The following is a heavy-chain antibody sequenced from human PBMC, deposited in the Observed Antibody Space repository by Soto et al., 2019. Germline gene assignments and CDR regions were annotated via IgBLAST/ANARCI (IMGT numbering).Heavy chain of an antibody. V-gene: IGHV2-5*02. CDR3: AHRRTGYFDY. CDR1: GFSLSTSGVG. J-gene: IGHJ4*02. D-gene: IGHD3-10*01. Sequence: QITLKESGPTLVKPTQTLTLTCTFSGFSLSTSGVGVGWIRQPPGKALEWLALIYWDDDKSYSPSLKSRLTITKDTSKNQVVLRMTNMDPVYTATYYCAHRRTGYFDYWGQGTLVTVSS. CDR2: IYWDDDK.